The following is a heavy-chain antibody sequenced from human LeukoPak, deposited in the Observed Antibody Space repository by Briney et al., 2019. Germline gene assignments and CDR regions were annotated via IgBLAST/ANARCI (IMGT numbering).Heavy chain of an antibody. CDR2: IYDSGNE. Sequence: SETLSLTXTVSGGSISTSAFYWGCIRQPPGKGLEWIGSIYDSGNEFYNPSLKSRVTISADTSKNQFSLKLNSVTAADTAMYYCARQISDYYYYYMDVWGEGITVTVSS. CDR3: ARQISDYYYYYMDV. V-gene: IGHV4-39*01. D-gene: IGHD2/OR15-2a*01. J-gene: IGHJ6*03. CDR1: GGSISTSAFY.